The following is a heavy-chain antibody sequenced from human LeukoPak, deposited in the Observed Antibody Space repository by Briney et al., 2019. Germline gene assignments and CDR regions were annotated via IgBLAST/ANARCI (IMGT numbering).Heavy chain of an antibody. J-gene: IGHJ4*02. Sequence: GGSLRLSCAASGFTFSNYAMSWVRQAPGKGLEWVSAISGSGDNTYYADSVKGRFTVSRDNSKNTLYVQMKSLRAEDTAVYYCARDYGGSSPFDYWGQGTLVTVSS. V-gene: IGHV3-23*01. CDR3: ARDYGGSSPFDY. D-gene: IGHD4-23*01. CDR2: ISGSGDNT. CDR1: GFTFSNYA.